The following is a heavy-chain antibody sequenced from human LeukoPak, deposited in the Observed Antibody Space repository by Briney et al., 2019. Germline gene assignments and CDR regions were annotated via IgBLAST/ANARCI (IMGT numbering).Heavy chain of an antibody. Sequence: GGSLRLSCAASGFNFANHAMRWARQTAAKGLEWVSAIRGGGDITYYADSVKGRFTISRDNPKDTLFLQMHSLRPGDTAVYYCVREDTPATANYWGQGTLVTISS. V-gene: IGHV3-23*01. D-gene: IGHD2-21*02. CDR1: GFNFANHA. CDR3: VREDTPATANY. CDR2: IRGGGDIT. J-gene: IGHJ4*02.